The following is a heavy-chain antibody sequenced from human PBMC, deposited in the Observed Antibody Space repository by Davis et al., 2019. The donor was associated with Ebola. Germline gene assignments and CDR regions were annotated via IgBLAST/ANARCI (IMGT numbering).Heavy chain of an antibody. J-gene: IGHJ4*02. CDR3: ARRGARSSYYFDY. CDR1: GYSFTRYW. Sequence: GESLKISCKGSGYSFTRYWIGWVRQMPGKGLEWMGIIYPGDSDTRYSPSFQGQVTISADKSISTAYLQWSSLKASDTAMYYCARRGARSSYYFDYWGQGTLVTVSS. D-gene: IGHD4-17*01. V-gene: IGHV5-51*01. CDR2: IYPGDSDT.